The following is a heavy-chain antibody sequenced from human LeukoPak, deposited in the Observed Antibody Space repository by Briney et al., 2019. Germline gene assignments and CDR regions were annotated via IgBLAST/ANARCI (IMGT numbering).Heavy chain of an antibody. D-gene: IGHD6-19*01. CDR3: ARDRGRSSGWYYYYYYMDV. Sequence: ASVKVSCKASGYTFTSYGISWVRQAPGQGLEWMRIINPSGGSTSYAQKFQGRVTMTRDMSTSTVYMELSSLRSEDTAVYYCARDRGRSSGWYYYYYYMDVWGKGTTVTVSS. V-gene: IGHV1-46*01. CDR2: INPSGGST. CDR1: GYTFTSYG. J-gene: IGHJ6*03.